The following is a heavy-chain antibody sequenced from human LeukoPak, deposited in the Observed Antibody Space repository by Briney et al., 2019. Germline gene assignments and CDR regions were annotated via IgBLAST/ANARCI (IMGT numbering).Heavy chain of an antibody. Sequence: GGSLRLSCAASGFTFSNYAMSWVRQAPGKGLEWVSSISGSGVSTYYADSVRGRFTISRDNAKNSLYLQMNSLRAEDTAVYYCARDGVVIDFDYWGQGTLVTVSS. J-gene: IGHJ4*02. D-gene: IGHD3-3*01. CDR1: GFTFSNYA. CDR3: ARDGVVIDFDY. V-gene: IGHV3-23*01. CDR2: ISGSGVST.